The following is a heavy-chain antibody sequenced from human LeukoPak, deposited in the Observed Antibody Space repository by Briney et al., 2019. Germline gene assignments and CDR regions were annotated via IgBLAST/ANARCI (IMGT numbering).Heavy chain of an antibody. D-gene: IGHD1-1*01. J-gene: IGHJ4*02. CDR3: AGPYNWNDGVLFDY. CDR1: GFTFSSYW. CDR2: INGDGRNI. Sequence: GGSLRLSCVASGFTFSSYWMHWVRQDPRKGLVWVSRINGDGRNINYADSVRGRFTISRDNAKNTLYLQMNSLRAEDTAVYYCAGPYNWNDGVLFDYWGQGTLVTVSS. V-gene: IGHV3-74*01.